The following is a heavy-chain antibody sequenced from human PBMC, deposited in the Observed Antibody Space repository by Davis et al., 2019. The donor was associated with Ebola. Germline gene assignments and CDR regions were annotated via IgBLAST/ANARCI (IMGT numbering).Heavy chain of an antibody. J-gene: IGHJ5*02. Sequence: PSETLSLTCTVSGASMTSYYWSWIRQPPGKGLEWIGYIAYTGNTIYNPSLKSRVTISGDTSKKQFSLRLSSVTAADTAVYFCARGLQGVMAFAPWGQGTLVTVSS. D-gene: IGHD3-10*01. V-gene: IGHV4-59*01. CDR3: ARGLQGVMAFAP. CDR1: GASMTSYY. CDR2: IAYTGNT.